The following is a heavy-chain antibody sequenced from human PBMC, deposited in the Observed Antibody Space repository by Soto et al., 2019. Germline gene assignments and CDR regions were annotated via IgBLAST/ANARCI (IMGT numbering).Heavy chain of an antibody. CDR2: IIPLFNVA. D-gene: IGHD4-4*01. CDR3: AASGRAALGYDYKDTEGLES. J-gene: IGHJ3*02. CDR1: GGTFSNFA. V-gene: IGHV1-69*01. Sequence: QVQLVQSGPEVKKPGSSVKVSCEASGGTFSNFAVNWVRQAPGQGLEWVGGIIPLFNVAKYAQKFEGRVTIVADDSTSTAYMDLSRLRSDDTAAYYCAASGRAALGYDYKDTEGLESWRQAKMVTVSS.